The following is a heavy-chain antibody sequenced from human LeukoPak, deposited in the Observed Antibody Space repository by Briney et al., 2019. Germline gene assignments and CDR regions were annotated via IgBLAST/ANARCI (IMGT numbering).Heavy chain of an antibody. D-gene: IGHD6-19*01. V-gene: IGHV1-8*01. Sequence: ASVTVSCTASGYTFTSYDINWVRQATGQGLEWMGWMNPNSGNTGYAQKFQGRVTMTRNTSISTAYMELSSLRSEDTAVYYCARGSGGWLAWGAFDIWGQGTMVTVSS. CDR3: ARGSGGWLAWGAFDI. CDR1: GYTFTSYD. CDR2: MNPNSGNT. J-gene: IGHJ3*02.